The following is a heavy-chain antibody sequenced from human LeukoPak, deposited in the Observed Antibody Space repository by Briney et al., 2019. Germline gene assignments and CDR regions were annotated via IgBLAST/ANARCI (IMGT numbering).Heavy chain of an antibody. CDR3: TTDALMVRGVISYMDV. CDR2: IKSKTDGGTT. D-gene: IGHD3-10*01. J-gene: IGHJ6*03. CDR1: GFTFSNAW. Sequence: GGSLRLSCAASGFTFSNAWMSWVRQAPGKGLEWVGRIKSKTDGGTTDYAAPVRGRFTISRDDSKNTLYLQMNSLKTEDTAVYYCTTDALMVRGVISYMDVWGKGTTVTVSS. V-gene: IGHV3-15*01.